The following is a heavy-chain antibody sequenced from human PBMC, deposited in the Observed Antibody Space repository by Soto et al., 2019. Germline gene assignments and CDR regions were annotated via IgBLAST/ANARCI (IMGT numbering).Heavy chain of an antibody. Sequence: GWSLRLSCTASGFTFSDYYMSWIRQAPGKGLEWLAYISGSGSTTYYTDSVKGRFAISRDNARTSLYLQINSLRVEDSAVYYCARSSLTYFEFWGQGTLVTVSS. J-gene: IGHJ4*02. CDR3: ARSSLTYFEF. V-gene: IGHV3-11*01. CDR1: GFTFSDYY. CDR2: ISGSGSTT.